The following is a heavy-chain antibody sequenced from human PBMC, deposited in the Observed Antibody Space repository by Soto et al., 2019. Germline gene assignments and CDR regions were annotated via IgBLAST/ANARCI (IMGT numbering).Heavy chain of an antibody. CDR1: GYTFTSYG. J-gene: IGHJ3*02. D-gene: IGHD6-19*01. CDR3: ARDSLGQSIAVAGDLWVGRMNAFDI. V-gene: IGHV1-18*01. Sequence: ASVKVSCKASGYTFTSYGISWVRQAPGQGLEWMGWISAYNGNTNYAQKLQGRVTMTTDTSTSTAYMELRSLRSDDTAVYYCARDSLGQSIAVAGDLWVGRMNAFDIWGQGTMGTVSS. CDR2: ISAYNGNT.